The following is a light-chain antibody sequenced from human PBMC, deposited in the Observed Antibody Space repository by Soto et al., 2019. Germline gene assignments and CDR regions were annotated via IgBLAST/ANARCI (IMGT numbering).Light chain of an antibody. J-gene: IGKJ2*01. Sequence: EIVLTQPPGTLSLSPGERATLSCRASQSVSSSYLAWYQRKPGQAPRLLIYGASSRATGIPDRCSGSGSGTDFTLTISRFEPEDFAVYYCQQYGSFPFTFGQGTPLEIK. V-gene: IGKV3-20*01. CDR1: QSVSSSY. CDR2: GAS. CDR3: QQYGSFPFT.